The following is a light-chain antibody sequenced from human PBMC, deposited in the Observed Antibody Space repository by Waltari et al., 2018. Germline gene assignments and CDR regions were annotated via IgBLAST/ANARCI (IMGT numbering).Light chain of an antibody. CDR2: GAS. J-gene: IGKJ1*01. V-gene: IGKV3-20*01. CDR1: QSIGRY. Sequence: EIVLTQSPGTLSLSPGERATLSCRASQSIGRYLAWYQQKPYQAPRVLIYGASSRATGIPDRFRGSGSGTDFSLTISRLEPEDFAVYYCQNHERLPATFGQGTKVEIK. CDR3: QNHERLPAT.